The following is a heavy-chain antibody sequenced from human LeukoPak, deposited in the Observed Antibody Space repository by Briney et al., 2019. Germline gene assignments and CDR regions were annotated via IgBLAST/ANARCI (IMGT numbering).Heavy chain of an antibody. CDR3: ARKAYNYGYALDS. Sequence: SETLSLTCTVSGGSISSSSYYWGWIRQPPGKGLEWIGSIYYSGSTYYNPSLKSRVTISVDTSKNQFSLKLSSVTAADTAVYYCARKAYNYGYALDSWGQGTLVTVSS. CDR1: GGSISSSSYY. D-gene: IGHD5-18*01. CDR2: IYYSGST. J-gene: IGHJ4*02. V-gene: IGHV4-39*01.